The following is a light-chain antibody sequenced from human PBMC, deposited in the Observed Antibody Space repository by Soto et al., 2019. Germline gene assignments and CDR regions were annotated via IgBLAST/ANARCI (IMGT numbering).Light chain of an antibody. CDR3: QQIYSAPLT. CDR1: QSITTY. J-gene: IGKJ4*01. Sequence: DIQMTQSPSSLSASVGDRVTITCRASQSITTYLNWYRQKPGKAPKLLIYAASSLQSGVPSRFSGSGSETEFTLSISSLQPEDFATYFCQQIYSAPLTFGGGTTVEIK. CDR2: AAS. V-gene: IGKV1-39*01.